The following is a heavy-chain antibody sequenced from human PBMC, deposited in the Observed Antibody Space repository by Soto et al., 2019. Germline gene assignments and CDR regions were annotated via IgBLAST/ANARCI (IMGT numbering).Heavy chain of an antibody. CDR3: AKGCSRGDNCFYLDF. D-gene: IGHD2-15*01. Sequence: QVQLVESGGGVVQPGRSLRLSCAASGFTFSNNGMHWVRQAPGKGLEWVADISGDGSRNYYADSVRGRFTISRDNSKNTLYLQMNSLRAEDTAVYYCAKGCSRGDNCFYLDFWGQGILVTVSS. V-gene: IGHV3-30*18. CDR1: GFTFSNNG. J-gene: IGHJ4*02. CDR2: ISGDGSRN.